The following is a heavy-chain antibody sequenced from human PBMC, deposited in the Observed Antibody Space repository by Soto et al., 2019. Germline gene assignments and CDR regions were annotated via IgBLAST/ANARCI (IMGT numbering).Heavy chain of an antibody. V-gene: IGHV3-23*01. CDR2: ISGSGDAT. CDR1: GFTFSNYA. D-gene: IGHD2-15*01. J-gene: IGHJ5*02. Sequence: GGSLRLSCAASGFTFSNYAMSWVRQAPGKGLEWVSAISGSGDATYYADSVKGRFTISRDSSKDTLYLQMNSLRAEDTAVYYCPKDSFTGRIVARRLDPWGQGTLFTVSS. CDR3: PKDSFTGRIVARRLDP.